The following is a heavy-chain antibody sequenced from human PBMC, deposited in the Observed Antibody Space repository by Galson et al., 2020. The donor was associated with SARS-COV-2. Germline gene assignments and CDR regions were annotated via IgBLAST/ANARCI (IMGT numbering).Heavy chain of an antibody. D-gene: IGHD3-10*01. Sequence: SQASETLSLTCAVYGGSFSGYYWSWIRQPPGKGLEWIGEINHSGSTNYNPSLKSRVTISVDTSKNQFSLKLSSVTAADTAVYYCARGIGGSGAGGYYFDYWGQGTLVTVSS. J-gene: IGHJ4*02. CDR1: GGSFSGYY. CDR2: INHSGST. CDR3: ARGIGGSGAGGYYFDY. V-gene: IGHV4-34*01.